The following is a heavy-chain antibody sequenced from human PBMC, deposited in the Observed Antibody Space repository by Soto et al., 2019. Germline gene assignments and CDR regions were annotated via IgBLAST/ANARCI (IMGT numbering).Heavy chain of an antibody. CDR1: GGSISSYY. Sequence: SETLSLTCTVSGGSISSYYWSWIRQPPGKGLEWIGYIYYSGSTNYNPSLKSRVTISVDKSKNQFSLKLSSVTAADTAVYYCASLDVTLHEYFQHWGQGTLVTVSS. CDR3: ASLDVTLHEYFQH. D-gene: IGHD2-21*02. J-gene: IGHJ1*01. CDR2: IYYSGST. V-gene: IGHV4-59*01.